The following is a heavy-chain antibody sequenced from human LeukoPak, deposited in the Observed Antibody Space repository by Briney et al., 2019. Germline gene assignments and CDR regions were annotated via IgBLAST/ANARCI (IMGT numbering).Heavy chain of an antibody. V-gene: IGHV1-2*02. J-gene: IGHJ3*02. D-gene: IGHD3-22*01. CDR3: ARVVDENPYYYDSSGPPISIAFDI. CDR2: INPNSGGT. Sequence: GASVKVSCKASGYTFTGYYMHWVRQAPGQGLEWMGWINPNSGGTNYAQKFQGRVTMTRDTSISTAYMELSRLRSDDTAVYYCARVVDENPYYYDSSGPPISIAFDIWGQGTMVTVSS. CDR1: GYTFTGYY.